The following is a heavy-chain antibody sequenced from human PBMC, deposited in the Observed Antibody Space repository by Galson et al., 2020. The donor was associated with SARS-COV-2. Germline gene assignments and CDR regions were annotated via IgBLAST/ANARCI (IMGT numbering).Heavy chain of an antibody. J-gene: IGHJ6*03. V-gene: IGHV4-34*01. CDR1: GGSFSGYS. Sequence: SETLSPTCAVYGGSFSGYSCTWTRQAPGKGLAWLSAINFGGATNYSPSLRSRVPLSVAPHKSQFSLKVRSVSAADTALYYCTRGRQGVVPSPVLGLGPFYLYYYMDVWGKGTSVTVSS. D-gene: IGHD2-2*01. CDR2: INFGGAT. CDR3: TRGRQGVVPSPVLGLGPFYLYYYMDV.